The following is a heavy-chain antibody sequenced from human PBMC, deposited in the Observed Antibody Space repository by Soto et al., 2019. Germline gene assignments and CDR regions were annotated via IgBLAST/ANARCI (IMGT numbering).Heavy chain of an antibody. CDR2: ISRSGDIT. CDR1: GSTFSAFC. J-gene: IGHJ6*02. V-gene: IGHV3-23*01. Sequence: EVQLLESGGALAQPGGSLRLSCAASGSTFSAFCMNWVRQAPGKGLEWVSAISRSGDITYYADSVKGRFTISRDNSKNTLYLEMNSLTGDDTAVYYCAKGGFWVHYGMDVWGQGTTVIVYS. CDR3: AKGGFWVHYGMDV. D-gene: IGHD2-15*01.